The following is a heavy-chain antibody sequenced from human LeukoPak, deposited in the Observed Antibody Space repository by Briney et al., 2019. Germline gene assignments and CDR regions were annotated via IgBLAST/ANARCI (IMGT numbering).Heavy chain of an antibody. V-gene: IGHV3-30*18. D-gene: IGHD3-22*01. CDR1: GFTFSSSG. Sequence: PGGSLRLSCAASGFTFSSSGMHWVRQAPGKGLEWVAVILYDGSNKYYADSVKGGFTISRENSKNTLYLQMNSLRAGDTAVYYCAKDSYDRSGYYYYYFAYWGQGTQVTVSS. CDR2: ILYDGSNK. J-gene: IGHJ4*02. CDR3: AKDSYDRSGYYYYYFAY.